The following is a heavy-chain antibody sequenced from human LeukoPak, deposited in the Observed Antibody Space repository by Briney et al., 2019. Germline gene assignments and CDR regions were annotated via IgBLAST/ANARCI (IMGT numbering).Heavy chain of an antibody. CDR1: GFTFSSYG. CDR2: ISYDGSNK. J-gene: IGHJ6*02. D-gene: IGHD2-15*01. V-gene: IGHV3-30*18. CDR3: AKALGREAYCSGGSCYSRFKNYYYGMDV. Sequence: WGSLRLSCAASGFTFSSYGMHRVRQAPGKGLEWVAVISYDGSNKYYADSVKGRFTIFRDNSKNTLYLQMNSLRAEDAAVYYCAKALGREAYCSGGSCYSRFKNYYYGMDVWGQGTTVTVSS.